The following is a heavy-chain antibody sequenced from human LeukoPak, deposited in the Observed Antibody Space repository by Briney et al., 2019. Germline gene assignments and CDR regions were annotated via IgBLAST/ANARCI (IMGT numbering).Heavy chain of an antibody. V-gene: IGHV4-61*02. J-gene: IGHJ2*01. CDR3: ARVSGRFTWYFDL. CDR1: GGSISSGSYY. CDR2: IYTSGST. Sequence: SETLSLTCTVSGGSISSGSYYWSWIRQPAGKGLEWIGRIYTSGSTYYNPSLKSRVTISVDTSKNQFSLKLSSVTAADTAVYYCARVSGRFTWYFDLWGRGTLVTVSS.